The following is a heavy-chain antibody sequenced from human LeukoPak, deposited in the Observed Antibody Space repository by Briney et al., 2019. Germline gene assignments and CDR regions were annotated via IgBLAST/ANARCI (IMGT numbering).Heavy chain of an antibody. D-gene: IGHD6-6*01. CDR2: ISRNGDST. V-gene: IGHV3-23*01. J-gene: IGHJ4*02. CDR3: AKGVGSSSSWPYYFDY. CDR1: GFTFNNYA. Sequence: GGSLRLSCAASGFTFNNYAMSWVRHAPGKGLEWVSAISRNGDSTYYADSVKGRFTISRDNSKNTLYLQMNSLRAEDTAVYYCAKGVGSSSSWPYYFDYWGQGTLVTVSS.